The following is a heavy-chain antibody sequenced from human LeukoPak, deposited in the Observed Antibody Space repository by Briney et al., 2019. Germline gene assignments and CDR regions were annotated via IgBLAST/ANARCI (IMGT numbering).Heavy chain of an antibody. CDR3: AKETYNWNDVGAFDI. D-gene: IGHD1-1*01. CDR2: TSWNSGSI. V-gene: IGHV3-9*01. CDR1: GFTFDDYA. J-gene: IGHJ3*02. Sequence: GGSLRLSCAASGFTFDDYAMHWVRQAPGKGLEWVSGTSWNSGSIGYADSVKGRFTISRDNAKNSLYLQMNSLRAEDTALYYCAKETYNWNDVGAFDIWGQGTMVTVSS.